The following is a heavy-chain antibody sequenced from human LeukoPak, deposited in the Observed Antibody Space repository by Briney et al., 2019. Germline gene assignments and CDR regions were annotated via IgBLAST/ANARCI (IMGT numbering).Heavy chain of an antibody. CDR3: ARDNDYIKDY. J-gene: IGHJ4*02. CDR2: IYYSGST. D-gene: IGHD4-4*01. V-gene: IGHV4-59*01. CDR1: GGSFSGYY. Sequence: PSETLSLTCAVYGGSFSGYYWSWIRQPPGKGLEWIGYIYYSGSTNYNPSLKSRVTISVDTSKNQFSLKLSSVTAADTAVYCCARDNDYIKDYWGQGTLVTVSS.